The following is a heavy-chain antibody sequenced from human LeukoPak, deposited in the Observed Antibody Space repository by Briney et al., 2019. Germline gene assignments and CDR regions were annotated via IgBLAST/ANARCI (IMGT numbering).Heavy chain of an antibody. CDR3: AKFRYYGDYAGGVDV. CDR1: GFTFSDAW. V-gene: IGHV3-11*01. CDR2: ISSSGSTI. D-gene: IGHD4-17*01. Sequence: TGGSLRLSCAASGFTFSDAWMSWVRQAPGKGLEWVSYISSSGSTIYYADSVKGRFTISRDNSKNTLYLQMNSLRAEDTAVYYCAKFRYYGDYAGGVDVWGKGTTVTVSS. J-gene: IGHJ6*04.